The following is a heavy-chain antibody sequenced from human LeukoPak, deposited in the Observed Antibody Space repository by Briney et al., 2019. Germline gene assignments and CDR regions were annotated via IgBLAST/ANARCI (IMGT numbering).Heavy chain of an antibody. CDR2: IYYSGST. CDR3: ARLVPTGSAD. Sequence: SETLSLTCTVSGGSISSYYWSWIRQPPGKGLEWIGYIYYSGSTNYNPSLKSRVTISVDTSKNQFSLKLSSVTAADTAVYYCARLVPTGSADWGQGTLVTVSS. CDR1: GGSISSYY. J-gene: IGHJ4*02. V-gene: IGHV4-59*01. D-gene: IGHD3-10*01.